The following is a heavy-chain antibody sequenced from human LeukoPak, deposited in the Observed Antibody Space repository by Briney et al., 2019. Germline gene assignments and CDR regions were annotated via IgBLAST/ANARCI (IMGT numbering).Heavy chain of an antibody. CDR1: GYTFTSYG. V-gene: IGHV1-18*01. J-gene: IGHJ5*02. CDR3: ARQPYDSSGYYPNWFDP. CDR2: ISAYNGNT. D-gene: IGHD3-22*01. Sequence: ASVKVSCKASGYTFTSYGISWARQAPGQGVEWMGWISAYNGNTNYAQKLQGRVTMTTDTSTSTAYMELRSLRSDDTAVYYCARQPYDSSGYYPNWFDPWGQGTLVTVSS.